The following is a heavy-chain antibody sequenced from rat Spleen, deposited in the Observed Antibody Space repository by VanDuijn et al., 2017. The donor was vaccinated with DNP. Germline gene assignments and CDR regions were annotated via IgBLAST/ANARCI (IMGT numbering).Heavy chain of an antibody. D-gene: IGHD1-11*01. CDR3: VTRGMYGGYDH. Sequence: EVQLVESGGGLVQPGRSLKLSCAASGFTFSDYNMAWVRQAPKKGLEWVATIIYGGSRTQYRDSVKGRFTISRDNAKTTLYLQMDSLRSDDTATYYCVTRGMYGGYDHWGQGVMVTVSS. J-gene: IGHJ2*01. CDR1: GFTFSDYN. V-gene: IGHV5S10*01. CDR2: IIYGGSRT.